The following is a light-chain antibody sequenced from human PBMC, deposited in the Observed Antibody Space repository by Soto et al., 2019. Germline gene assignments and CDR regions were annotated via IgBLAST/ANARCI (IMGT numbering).Light chain of an antibody. V-gene: IGLV2-14*01. J-gene: IGLJ1*01. CDR3: SSYTSSRPYV. CDR1: SSDVGGYNY. CDR2: DVS. Sequence: QSALTQPASVSGSPGQSITISCTGTSSDVGGYNYVSWYQQHPGKAPKLMIYDVSNRPSGFSNRFSGSKSGNTASLTISGLQDEDEAYYECSSYTSSRPYVCGTGTKLTVL.